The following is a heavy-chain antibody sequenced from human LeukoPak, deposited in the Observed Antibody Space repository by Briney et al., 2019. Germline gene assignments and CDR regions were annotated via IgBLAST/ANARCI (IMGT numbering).Heavy chain of an antibody. CDR1: GGSISSYY. CDR3: WGHADYHDSRGYRGPPTDY. V-gene: IGHV4-59*01. J-gene: IGHJ4*02. CDR2: IYYSGST. Sequence: SETLSLTCTVSGGSISSYYWSWIRQPPGKGLEWIWYIYYSGSTNYNASPKSRVTMLLDTSKNQLFLLLSSVTAADTAVYYYWGHADYHDSRGYRGPPTDYWGQGTLVTVSS. D-gene: IGHD3-22*01.